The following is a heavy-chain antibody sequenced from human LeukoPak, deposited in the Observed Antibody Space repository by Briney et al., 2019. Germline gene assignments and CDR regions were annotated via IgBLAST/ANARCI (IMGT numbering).Heavy chain of an antibody. D-gene: IGHD3-10*01. J-gene: IGHJ3*01. V-gene: IGHV3-23*01. CDR1: GFTFSSYW. CDR3: AKDSYVSGRPLHTFDV. Sequence: GGSLRLSCAASGFTFSSYWMHWVRQAPGKGLEWVSGISGDGASTHYAESVKGQFTISRDNSQNTLFLQMNSLRVEDTAIYYCAKDSYVSGRPLHTFDVWGQGTMVTVSS. CDR2: ISGDGAST.